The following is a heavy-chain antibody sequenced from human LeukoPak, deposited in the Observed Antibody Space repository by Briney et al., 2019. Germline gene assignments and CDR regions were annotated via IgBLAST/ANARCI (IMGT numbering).Heavy chain of an antibody. CDR1: GFTVSSNY. CDR3: ARASSSRWWYFDY. D-gene: IGHD6-13*01. V-gene: IGHV3-53*01. CDR2: IYTGDTT. Sequence: PGGSLRLSCVASGFTVSSNYMSWVRQAPGKGLEWVALIYTGDTTNYADAVKGRCTISRDNSKNTLYLQMNNLISEDNAVYYYARASSSRWWYFDYWGQGILVTVSS. J-gene: IGHJ4*02.